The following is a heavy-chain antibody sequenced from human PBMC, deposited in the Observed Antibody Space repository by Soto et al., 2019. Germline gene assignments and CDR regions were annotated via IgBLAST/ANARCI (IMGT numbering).Heavy chain of an antibody. D-gene: IGHD2-15*01. V-gene: IGHV1-69*13. CDR2: IIPIFGTA. CDR1: GGTFSSYA. Sequence: SVKVSCKASGGTFSSYAISWVRQAPGQGLEWMGGIIPIFGTANYAQKFQGRVTITADESTSTAYMELSSLRSEDTAVYYCAREVVVVVADQYGMDVWGQGSTVTVS. J-gene: IGHJ6*02. CDR3: AREVVVVVADQYGMDV.